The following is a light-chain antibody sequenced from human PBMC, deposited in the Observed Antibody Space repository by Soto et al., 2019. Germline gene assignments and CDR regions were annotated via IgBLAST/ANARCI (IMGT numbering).Light chain of an antibody. Sequence: QSALTQPASVSGSPGQSITVSCTGTSSDVGTYNHVSWYQQHPGKAPKLMIYEGDQRPSGVSNRFTGSKCGNTASLTISVLQAEDEAYYYSSSYGPGSTLVFGGGTQLTVL. CDR2: EGD. V-gene: IGLV2-23*01. CDR1: SSDVGTYNH. J-gene: IGLJ2*01. CDR3: SSYGPGSTLV.